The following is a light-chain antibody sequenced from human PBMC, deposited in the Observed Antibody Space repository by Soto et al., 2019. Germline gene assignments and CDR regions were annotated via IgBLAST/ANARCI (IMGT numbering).Light chain of an antibody. CDR3: QQYNSYLYT. CDR2: DAS. J-gene: IGKJ2*01. V-gene: IGKV1-5*01. CDR1: QSISSW. Sequence: DIQMTQSPSTLSASVGDRVTITCRASQSISSWLAWYQQKPGKAPKLLIYDASSLESGVPSRFSGSGSGTEFTPNISSLQPYDFATYYCQQYNSYLYTCGQGTKLEIK.